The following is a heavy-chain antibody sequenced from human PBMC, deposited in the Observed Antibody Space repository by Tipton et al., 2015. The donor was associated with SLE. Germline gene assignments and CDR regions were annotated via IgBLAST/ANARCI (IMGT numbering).Heavy chain of an antibody. CDR2: IRYDGSNK. V-gene: IGHV3-30*02. CDR3: ARDRPRLRFKSGAFDI. J-gene: IGHJ3*02. Sequence: GSLRLSCAASGFTFSSYGMHWVRQAPGKGLEWVAFIRYDGSNKYYADSVKGRFTISRDNSKNTLYLQMNSLRAEDTAVYYCARDRPRLRFKSGAFDIWGQGTMVTVS. D-gene: IGHD4-17*01. CDR1: GFTFSSYG.